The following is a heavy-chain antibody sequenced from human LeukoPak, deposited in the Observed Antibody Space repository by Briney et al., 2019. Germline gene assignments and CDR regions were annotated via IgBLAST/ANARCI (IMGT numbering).Heavy chain of an antibody. CDR2: IYYSGST. J-gene: IGHJ3*02. Sequence: SETLSLTCTVSGGSISSSSYYWGWIRQPPGKGLEWIRTIYYSGSTYYNPSLKSRVTISVDTSKNQFSLKLSSVSAADTAVCYCARHLRYSSGWSYDAFDIWGQGTMVTVSS. CDR3: ARHLRYSSGWSYDAFDI. CDR1: GGSISSSSYY. V-gene: IGHV4-39*01. D-gene: IGHD6-19*01.